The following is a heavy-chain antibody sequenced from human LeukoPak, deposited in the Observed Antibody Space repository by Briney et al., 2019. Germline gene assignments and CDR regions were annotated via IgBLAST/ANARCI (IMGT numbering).Heavy chain of an antibody. CDR2: IYYSGST. Sequence: PSETLSLTCTVSGGSISSSSYYWGWIRQPPGKGLEWIGSIYYSGSTYYNPSLKSRVTISIDTSKNQFSLKLSSVTAADTAVYYCARVPRGTTRYFDLWGRGTLVTVSS. D-gene: IGHD3-10*01. CDR1: GGSISSSSYY. V-gene: IGHV4-39*07. J-gene: IGHJ2*01. CDR3: ARVPRGTTRYFDL.